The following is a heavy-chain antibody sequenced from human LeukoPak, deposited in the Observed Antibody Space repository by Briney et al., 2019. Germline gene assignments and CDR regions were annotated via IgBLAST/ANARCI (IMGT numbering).Heavy chain of an antibody. D-gene: IGHD4-17*01. CDR2: IWYDGSNK. V-gene: IGHV3-33*01. J-gene: IGHJ1*01. CDR3: ARDPVDYGDYGYFQH. Sequence: GRSLRLSCAASGFTFSSYGMHWVRQAPGKGLEWVAVIWYDGSNKYYADSVKGRFTISRDNSKNTLYLQMNSLRAEDTAVYYCARDPVDYGDYGYFQHWGQGTLVTVSS. CDR1: GFTFSSYG.